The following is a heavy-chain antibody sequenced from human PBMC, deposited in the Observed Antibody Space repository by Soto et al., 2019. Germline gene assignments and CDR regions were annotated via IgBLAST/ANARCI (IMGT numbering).Heavy chain of an antibody. CDR1: AFTFSDYY. D-gene: IGHD2-15*01. J-gene: IGHJ4*02. Sequence: GSLRLSCAASAFTFSDYYMGWIRQAPGKGLEWLSYISGNGNTIYYADSVKGRFTVSRDNAKNLLYLQMDSLRAEDTAVYYCAASAVVAAHYWGQGALVTVSS. CDR3: AASAVVAAHY. V-gene: IGHV3-11*01. CDR2: ISGNGNTI.